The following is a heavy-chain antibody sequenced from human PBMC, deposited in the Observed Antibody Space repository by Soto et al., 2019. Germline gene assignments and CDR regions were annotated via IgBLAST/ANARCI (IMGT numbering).Heavy chain of an antibody. Sequence: ASVKVSCKASGGTFSSYAISWVRQAPGQGLKWMGGIIPIFGTANYAQKFQGRVTITADESTSTAYMELSSLRSEDTAVYYCARYPRGEQAYYYYGMDVRGQGTTVTVSS. J-gene: IGHJ6*02. CDR3: ARYPRGEQAYYYYGMDV. D-gene: IGHD3-10*01. V-gene: IGHV1-69*13. CDR2: IIPIFGTA. CDR1: GGTFSSYA.